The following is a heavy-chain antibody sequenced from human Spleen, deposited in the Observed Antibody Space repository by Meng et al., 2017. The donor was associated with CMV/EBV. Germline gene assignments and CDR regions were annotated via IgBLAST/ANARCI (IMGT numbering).Heavy chain of an antibody. Sequence: VQLQQSGPGLVKPSQTLLLTCAISGDSVSSNSAAWNWIRQSPSRGLEWPGRTYYRSKWYNDYAVSVKSRITINPDTSKNQFSLQLNSVTPEDTAVYYCARSGGIAASGWFDPWGQGTLVTVSS. J-gene: IGHJ5*02. CDR3: ARSGGIAASGWFDP. V-gene: IGHV6-1*01. CDR2: TYYRSKWYN. D-gene: IGHD6-13*01. CDR1: GDSVSSNSAA.